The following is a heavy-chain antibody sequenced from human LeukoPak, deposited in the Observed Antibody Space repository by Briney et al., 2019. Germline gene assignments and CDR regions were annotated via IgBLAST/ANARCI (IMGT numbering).Heavy chain of an antibody. CDR1: GYSISSGYY. D-gene: IGHD6-13*01. V-gene: IGHV4-38-2*02. Sequence: PSETLSLTCTVSGYSISSGYYWGWIRQPPGKGLEWIGSIYHSGSTYYNPSLKSRVTISVDTSKNQFSLKLSSVTAADTAVYYCARAPPPLEQHAFDYWGQGTLVTVSS. J-gene: IGHJ4*02. CDR3: ARAPPPLEQHAFDY. CDR2: IYHSGST.